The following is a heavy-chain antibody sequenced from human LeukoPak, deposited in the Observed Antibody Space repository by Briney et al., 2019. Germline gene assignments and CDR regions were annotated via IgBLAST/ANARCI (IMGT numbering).Heavy chain of an antibody. CDR2: IYPDDSDT. CDR1: GYSFPTYC. D-gene: IGHD5-24*01. Sequence: GESLKISCKHSGYSFPTYCVGWVRQMPGKGLEWMGIIYPDDSDTRYSPSFQGQVTISADKSISTAYLQWSSLKASDTAMYYCARHEGGWLQVDSWGQGTLLTVSS. CDR3: ARHEGGWLQVDS. J-gene: IGHJ4*02. V-gene: IGHV5-51*01.